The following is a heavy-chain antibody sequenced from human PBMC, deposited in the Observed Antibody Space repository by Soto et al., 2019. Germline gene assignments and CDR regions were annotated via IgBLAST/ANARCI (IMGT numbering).Heavy chain of an antibody. CDR3: AAGGGLPRYY. V-gene: IGHV4-30-2*01. Sequence: SETPSLTCAVSGCSISRGGYSRGWIRQPPGKGLEWIGYIYHSGSTYYNPSLKSRVTISADRSKNQFSLKLSSVTAADTAVYYCAAGGGLPRYYWGQGTLVTVSS. D-gene: IGHD5-12*01. CDR1: GCSISRGGYS. CDR2: IYHSGST. J-gene: IGHJ4*02.